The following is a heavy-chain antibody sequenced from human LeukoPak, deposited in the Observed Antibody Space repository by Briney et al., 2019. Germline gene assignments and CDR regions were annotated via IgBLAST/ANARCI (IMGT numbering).Heavy chain of an antibody. CDR2: ISYDGSNK. J-gene: IGHJ4*02. D-gene: IGHD4-17*01. Sequence: GGSLRLSCAASGFTFSSYAMHWVRQAPGKGLEWVAVISYDGSNKYYADSVKGRFIISRDNSKNTLCLQMNSLRAEDTAVYYCARDPEDYGEEQYYFDYWGQGTLVTVSS. V-gene: IGHV3-30*04. CDR1: GFTFSSYA. CDR3: ARDPEDYGEEQYYFDY.